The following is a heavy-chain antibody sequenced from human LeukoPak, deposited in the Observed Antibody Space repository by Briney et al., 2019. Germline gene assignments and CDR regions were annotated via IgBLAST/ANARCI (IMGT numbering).Heavy chain of an antibody. D-gene: IGHD1-26*01. J-gene: IGHJ4*02. Sequence: ASVKVSCKASGYTFSSYGISWVRQAPGQGLERMGWISVYNGNTNSAQKLQGRVTMTTDTSTSTAYMELRSLRSDDTAVYYCARDELSGSYYFDYWGQGTLVTVSS. V-gene: IGHV1-18*01. CDR3: ARDELSGSYYFDY. CDR2: ISVYNGNT. CDR1: GYTFSSYG.